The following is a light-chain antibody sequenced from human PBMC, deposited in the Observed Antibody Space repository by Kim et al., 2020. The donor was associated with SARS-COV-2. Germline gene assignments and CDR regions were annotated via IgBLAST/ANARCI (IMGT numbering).Light chain of an antibody. Sequence: VKLTCTLSSGHSSYAIAWHQQQPEKGPRYLMKLNSDGSHSKGDGIPDRFSGSSSGAERYLTISSLQSEDEADYYCQTWGTGTLWVFGGGTQLTVL. V-gene: IGLV4-69*01. CDR1: SGHSSYA. CDR3: QTWGTGTLWV. J-gene: IGLJ3*02. CDR2: LNSDGSH.